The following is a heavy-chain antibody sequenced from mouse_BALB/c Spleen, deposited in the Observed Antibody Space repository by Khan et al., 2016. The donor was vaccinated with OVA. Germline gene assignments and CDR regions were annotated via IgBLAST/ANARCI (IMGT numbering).Heavy chain of an antibody. D-gene: IGHD2-1*01. CDR1: GYTLTNYG. J-gene: IGHJ3*01. CDR2: INTYTGEP. V-gene: IGHV9-3-1*01. CDR3: ARSNGNYWFAY. Sequence: QIQLVQSGPELKKPGETVKISCKASGYTLTNYGMNWVKQAPGKGLKWMGWINTYTGEPTYAEDFKGRIAFSLETSASTAYLQINNLKNEDTAKYCCARSNGNYWFAYWGQGTLVTVSA.